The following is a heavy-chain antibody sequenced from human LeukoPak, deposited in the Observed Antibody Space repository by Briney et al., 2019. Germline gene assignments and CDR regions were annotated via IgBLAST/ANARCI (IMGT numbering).Heavy chain of an antibody. CDR1: GFTFSNYA. Sequence: GGSLRLSCAASGFTFSNYAMSWVREAPGKGLEWVSAISGSGGSTYYADSVKGRFTFSRDNSKNTLYLQMNSLRAEDTAVYYCAKDPLSTIFDWFDPWGQGTLVTVTS. CDR3: AKDPLSTIFDWFDP. V-gene: IGHV3-23*01. D-gene: IGHD5/OR15-5a*01. CDR2: ISGSGGST. J-gene: IGHJ5*02.